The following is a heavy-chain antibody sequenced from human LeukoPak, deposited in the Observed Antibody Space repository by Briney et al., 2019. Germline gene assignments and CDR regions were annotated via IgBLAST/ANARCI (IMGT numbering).Heavy chain of an antibody. V-gene: IGHV4-59*12. J-gene: IGHJ5*02. D-gene: IGHD5-12*01. Sequence: PSETLSLTCTVSGGSISSYYWSWIRQPPGKGLEWIGYIYYSGSTNYNPSLKSRVTISVDTSKNQFSLKLSSVTAADTAVYYCARRGYSGYGRNWSDPWGQGTLVTVSS. CDR3: ARRGYSGYGRNWSDP. CDR1: GGSISSYY. CDR2: IYYSGST.